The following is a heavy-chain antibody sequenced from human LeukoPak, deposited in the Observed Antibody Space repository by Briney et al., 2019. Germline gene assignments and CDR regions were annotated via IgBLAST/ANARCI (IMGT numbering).Heavy chain of an antibody. CDR1: GFTVSSNY. J-gene: IGHJ3*02. CDR2: IYSGGTT. CDR3: ARRNLHGIDI. V-gene: IGHV3-66*01. D-gene: IGHD2-15*01. Sequence: GGSLRLSCAASGFTVSSNYMAWVRQAPGEGMEYVSVIYSGGTTYYADSVKGRFTISRDNSKNTLYLQMNSLRAEDTAVYYCARRNLHGIDIWGQGTMVTVSS.